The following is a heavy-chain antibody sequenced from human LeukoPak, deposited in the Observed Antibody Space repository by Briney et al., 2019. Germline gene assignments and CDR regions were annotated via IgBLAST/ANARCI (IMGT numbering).Heavy chain of an antibody. CDR1: GFTFSSYG. D-gene: IGHD3-10*01. Sequence: PGGSLRLSCAASGFTFSSYGMHWVRQAPGKGLEWVAVISYDGCNKYYADSVRGRFTISRDNSNNTLYLQMSSLGLDDTAVYYCARDARDAPTSGNYYIAYYFDWWGQGALVTVSS. CDR2: ISYDGCNK. V-gene: IGHV3-30*03. CDR3: ARDARDAPTSGNYYIAYYFDW. J-gene: IGHJ4*02.